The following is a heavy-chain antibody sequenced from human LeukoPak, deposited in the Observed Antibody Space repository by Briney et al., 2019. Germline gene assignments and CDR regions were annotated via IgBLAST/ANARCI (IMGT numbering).Heavy chain of an antibody. CDR2: INHSGST. Sequence: PSETLSLTCAVYGGSFSGYYWSWIRQPPGKGLEWIGEINHSGSTNYNPSLKSRVTISVDTSKNQFSLKLSSVTAADTAVYYCARLRGLRYFDWFGGRVSGSAFDYWGQGTLVTVSS. J-gene: IGHJ4*02. CDR1: GGSFSGYY. V-gene: IGHV4-34*01. D-gene: IGHD3-9*01. CDR3: ARLRGLRYFDWFGGRVSGSAFDY.